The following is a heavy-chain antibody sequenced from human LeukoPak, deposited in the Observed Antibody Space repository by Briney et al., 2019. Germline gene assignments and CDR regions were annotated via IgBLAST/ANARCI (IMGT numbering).Heavy chain of an antibody. CDR1: GGSISTYY. V-gene: IGHV4-59*01. CDR3: AKGIVVVISGNAFDI. D-gene: IGHD3-22*01. Sequence: SETLSLTCSVSGGSISTYYWTWIRQPPGKGLEWIGYIYYSGSTNYNPSLKSRVTISLDTSKNQFSLKLSSVTAADTAVYYCAKGIVVVISGNAFDIWGQGTMVTVSS. J-gene: IGHJ3*02. CDR2: IYYSGST.